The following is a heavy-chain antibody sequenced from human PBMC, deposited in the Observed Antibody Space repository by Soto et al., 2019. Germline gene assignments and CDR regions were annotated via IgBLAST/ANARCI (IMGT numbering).Heavy chain of an antibody. J-gene: IGHJ4*02. CDR1: GDTFTDYY. CDR2: VNPSGGHT. CDR3: ARGGHVVVVTAALDY. V-gene: IGHV1-46*01. Sequence: QVQLMQSGAEVKKPGASVKVSCKASGDTFTDYYIHWVRQAPGQGLEWMGTVNPSGGHTTYAQHFLSIATMTRDTSTSTLYMELTSLTSADTAIYYCARGGHVVVVTAALDYWGQGTLVTVSS. D-gene: IGHD2-21*02.